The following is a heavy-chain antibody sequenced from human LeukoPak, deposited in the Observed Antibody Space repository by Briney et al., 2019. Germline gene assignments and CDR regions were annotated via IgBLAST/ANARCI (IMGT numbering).Heavy chain of an antibody. Sequence: ASVKVSCKASGYTFTSYGINWVRQATGQGLEWMGWMNPNSGNTGYAQKLQGRVTMTTDTSTSTAYMELRSLRSDDTAVYYCARAPPPYYGSGSYYLFWGQGTLVTVSS. CDR3: ARAPPPYYGSGSYYLF. J-gene: IGHJ4*02. CDR1: GYTFTSYG. V-gene: IGHV1-18*01. CDR2: MNPNSGNT. D-gene: IGHD3-10*01.